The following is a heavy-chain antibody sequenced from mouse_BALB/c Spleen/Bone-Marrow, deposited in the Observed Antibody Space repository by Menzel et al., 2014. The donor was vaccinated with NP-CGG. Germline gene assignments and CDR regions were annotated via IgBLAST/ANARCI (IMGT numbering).Heavy chain of an antibody. CDR1: GYTFTSYW. D-gene: IGHD2-2*01. V-gene: IGHV1S81*02. CDR2: INPSNGRS. CDR3: ARYNAYDWYFDV. Sequence: QVQLQQSGAELVKLGASVKLSCKASGYTFTSYWMHWVKQRPGQGLEWIGEINPSNGRSNYSEKFKSKATLTVDKSSSTTYMQLSSLTSEDSAVYSCARYNAYDWYFDVWGAGTTVTVYS. J-gene: IGHJ1*01.